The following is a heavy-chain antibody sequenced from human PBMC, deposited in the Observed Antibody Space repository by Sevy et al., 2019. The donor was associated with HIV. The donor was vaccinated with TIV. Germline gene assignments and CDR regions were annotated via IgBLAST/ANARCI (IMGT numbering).Heavy chain of an antibody. CDR2: IYYSGST. D-gene: IGHD3-10*01. V-gene: IGHV4-31*03. J-gene: IGHJ6*03. CDR1: GGSISSGGYY. Sequence: SETLSLTCTVSGGSISSGGYYWSWIRQHPGKGLVWIGYIYYSGSTYYNPSLKSRVTISVDTSKNQFSLKLSSVTAADTAVYYCARREDRGEVYYYYYMDVWGKGTTVTVSS. CDR3: ARREDRGEVYYYYYMDV.